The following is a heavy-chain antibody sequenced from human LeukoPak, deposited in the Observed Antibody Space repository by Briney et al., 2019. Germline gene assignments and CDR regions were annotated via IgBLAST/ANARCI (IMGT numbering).Heavy chain of an antibody. V-gene: IGHV4-59*01. CDR1: GGSISSYY. D-gene: IGHD4-17*01. CDR3: ARGDYGDYLGGQNFDY. Sequence: PSETLSLTCTVSGGSISSYYWSWIRQPPGKGLEWIGYIYYSGSTNYNPSLKSRVTISVDTSKNQFSLKLSSVTAADTAVYYCARGDYGDYLGGQNFDYWGQGTLVTVSS. CDR2: IYYSGST. J-gene: IGHJ4*02.